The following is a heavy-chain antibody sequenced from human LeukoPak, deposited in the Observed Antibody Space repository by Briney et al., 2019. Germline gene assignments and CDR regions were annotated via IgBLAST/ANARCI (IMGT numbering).Heavy chain of an antibody. V-gene: IGHV4-59*08. J-gene: IGHJ4*02. CDR2: IYYSGST. D-gene: IGHD3-3*01. Sequence: SETLSLTCTVSGGSISSYYWSRIRQPPGKGLEWIGYIYYSGSTNYNPSLKSRVTISVDTSKNQFSLKLSSVTAADTAVYYCARHAASDTGVVIPYYFDYWGQGTLVTVSS. CDR1: GGSISSYY. CDR3: ARHAASDTGVVIPYYFDY.